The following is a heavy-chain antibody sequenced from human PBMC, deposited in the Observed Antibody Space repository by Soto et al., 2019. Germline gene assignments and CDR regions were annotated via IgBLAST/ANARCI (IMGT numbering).Heavy chain of an antibody. J-gene: IGHJ4*02. CDR2: ISYDGSNK. V-gene: IGHV3-30-3*01. CDR1: GFTFSSYA. Sequence: LRLSCAASGFTFSSYAMHWVRQAPGKGLEWVAVISYDGSNKYYADSVKGRFTISRDNSKNTLYLQMNSLRAEDTAVYYCARWLVLFYYFDYCGQGTLVTVYS. D-gene: IGHD6-19*01. CDR3: ARWLVLFYYFDY.